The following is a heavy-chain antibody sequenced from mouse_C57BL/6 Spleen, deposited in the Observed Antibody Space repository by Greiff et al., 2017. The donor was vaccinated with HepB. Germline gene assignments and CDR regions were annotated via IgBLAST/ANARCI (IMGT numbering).Heavy chain of an antibody. D-gene: IGHD4-1*01. Sequence: QVQLQQPGAELVKPGASVKLSCKASGYTFTSYWMHWVKQRPGQGLEWIGMIHPNSGSTNYNEKFKSKATLTVDKSSTTAYMQLSSLTSEDSAVYDCARRGTGYYYAMDYWGQGTSVTVSS. V-gene: IGHV1-64*01. J-gene: IGHJ4*01. CDR2: IHPNSGST. CDR3: ARRGTGYYYAMDY. CDR1: GYTFTSYW.